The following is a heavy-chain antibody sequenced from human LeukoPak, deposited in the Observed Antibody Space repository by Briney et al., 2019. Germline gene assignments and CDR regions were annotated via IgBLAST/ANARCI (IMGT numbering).Heavy chain of an antibody. CDR1: GYTFTGYY. CDR2: INPNSGGT. Sequence: ASVKVSCKASGYTFTGYYMHWVRQAPGQGLECVGWINPNSGGTNYAQKFQGRVTMTRDTSISTAYMELSRLRSDDTAVYYCARDGLPIGYYNSGSFDYWGQGTLVTVSS. CDR3: ARDGLPIGYYNSGSFDY. V-gene: IGHV1-2*02. J-gene: IGHJ4*02. D-gene: IGHD3-10*01.